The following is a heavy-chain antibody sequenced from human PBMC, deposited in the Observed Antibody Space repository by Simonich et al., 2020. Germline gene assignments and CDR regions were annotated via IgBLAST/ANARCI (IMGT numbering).Heavy chain of an antibody. CDR1: GFTFSSYS. CDR2: ISSSSSPI. J-gene: IGHJ3*02. Sequence: EVQLVESGGGLVQPGGSLRLSCAASGFTFSSYSMNWVRQAPGKGLEWVSYISSSSSPIYDAASVKGRFTISRDNAKNSLYLQMNSLRAEDTAVYYCARDSSYYAFDIWGQGTMVTVSS. CDR3: ARDSSYYAFDI. D-gene: IGHD5-12*01. V-gene: IGHV3-48*01.